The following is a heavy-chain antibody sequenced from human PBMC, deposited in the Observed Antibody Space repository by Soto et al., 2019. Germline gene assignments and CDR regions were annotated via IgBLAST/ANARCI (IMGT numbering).Heavy chain of an antibody. Sequence: SEKVSCKPSGYSFSNYGISWVRQGPGQPLEWLGWISLYGDGTSYAQKFQGRVSMTTDTSTTTAYMELRSLRSDETAVYYCARVVPGAEAWFGPWGQGILVTVS. CDR1: GYSFSNYG. V-gene: IGHV1-18*01. J-gene: IGHJ5*02. CDR2: ISLYGDGT. CDR3: ARVVPGAEAWFGP. D-gene: IGHD2-2*01.